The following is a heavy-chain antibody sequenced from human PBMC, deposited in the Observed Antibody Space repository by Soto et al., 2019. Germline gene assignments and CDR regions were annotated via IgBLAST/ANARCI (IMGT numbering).Heavy chain of an antibody. CDR2: ISHDGSRK. J-gene: IGHJ3*01. CDR1: GFTFSSYG. CDR3: ATDFTRGPSVLRGFDL. V-gene: IGHV3-30*03. D-gene: IGHD3-3*01. Sequence: QVQLVESGGSVVQPGTSLRLSCAASGFTFSSYGIHWVRQAPGKGLEWVSLISHDGSRKEYAESQKGRFTISRDNSKNTVYLQMNSLRFEDTAVYFCATDFTRGPSVLRGFDLWGQATVVTVSS.